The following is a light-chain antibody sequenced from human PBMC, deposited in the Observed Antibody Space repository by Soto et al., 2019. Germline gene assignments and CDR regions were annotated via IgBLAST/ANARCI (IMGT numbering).Light chain of an antibody. CDR3: QQYDSSPVT. J-gene: IGKJ1*01. CDR2: GAS. Sequence: EIVLTQSPGTLYLSPGERATLSCRASQSVSSSYLAWYQQKPGQAPRLLIYGASSRATGIPDRFSGSGSGTDFTLTISRLEPEDFAVYYCQQYDSSPVTFGQGTKVDI. V-gene: IGKV3-20*01. CDR1: QSVSSSY.